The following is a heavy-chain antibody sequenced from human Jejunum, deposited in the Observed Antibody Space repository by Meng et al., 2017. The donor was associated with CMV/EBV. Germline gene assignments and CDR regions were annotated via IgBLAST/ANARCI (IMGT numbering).Heavy chain of an antibody. Sequence: EFRFSSHNMDWVRQAPGKGLEWVASISATSSYIYYADSVKGRFTISRDNAKNSLYLQMDSLRVEDTAVYYCANQMPWNYYHGMNLWGQGTTVTVSS. CDR2: ISATSSYI. CDR3: ANQMPWNYYHGMNL. V-gene: IGHV3-21*01. J-gene: IGHJ6*02. CDR1: EFRFSSHN. D-gene: IGHD1-7*01.